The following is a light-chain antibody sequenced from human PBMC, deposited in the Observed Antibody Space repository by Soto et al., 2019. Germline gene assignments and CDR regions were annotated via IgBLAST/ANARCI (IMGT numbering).Light chain of an antibody. J-gene: IGLJ3*02. V-gene: IGLV2-11*01. CDR2: DVT. CDR1: SSDVGGYDF. Sequence: QSVLTQPRSVSGSPGQSVTISFTGTSSDVGGYDFVSWYQQHPGKAPKLMIYDVTKRPSGVPDRFAGSKSGNSASLTISGLQAEDEADYYCCSYAGSYTLGVFGVGTQLTVL. CDR3: CSYAGSYTLGV.